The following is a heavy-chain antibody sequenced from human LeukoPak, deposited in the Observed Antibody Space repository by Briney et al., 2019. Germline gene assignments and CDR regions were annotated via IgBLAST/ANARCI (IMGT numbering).Heavy chain of an antibody. CDR3: ARDNTYCSGSRCYDRFDY. J-gene: IGHJ4*02. Sequence: GGSLRLSCVASGFTFSSCSMNWVRQGPGKGLEWVSYISSSSDTMYYADSVKGRFTISRDNAKNSLYLQMNSLRAEDTAVYYCARDNTYCSGSRCYDRFDYWGQGTLVAVSS. D-gene: IGHD2-15*01. CDR1: GFTFSSCS. CDR2: ISSSSDTM. V-gene: IGHV3-48*01.